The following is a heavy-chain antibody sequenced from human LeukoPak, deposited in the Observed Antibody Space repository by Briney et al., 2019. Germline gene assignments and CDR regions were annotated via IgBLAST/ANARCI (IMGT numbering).Heavy chain of an antibody. J-gene: IGHJ6*03. D-gene: IGHD6-6*01. CDR2: ISSSSSTI. V-gene: IGHV3-48*01. CDR1: GFTFSSYS. CDR3: ARDRQLVANYYYYYMDV. Sequence: GGSLRLSCAASGFTFSSYSMNWVRQAPGKGLEWVSYISSSSSTIYYADSVKGRFTISRDNAKNSLYLQTNSLRAEDTAVYYCARDRQLVANYYYYYMDVWGKGTTVTVSS.